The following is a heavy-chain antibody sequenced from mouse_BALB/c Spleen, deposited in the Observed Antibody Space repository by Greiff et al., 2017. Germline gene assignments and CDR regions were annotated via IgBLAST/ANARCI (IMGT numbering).Heavy chain of an antibody. CDR1: GFTFSSYA. Sequence: EVHLVESGGGLVKPGGSLKLSCAASGFTFSSYAMSWVRQSPEKRLEWVAEISSGGSYTYYPDTVTGRFTISRDNAKNTLYLEMSSLRSEDTAMYYCARVDYGSSYGYFDVWGAGTTVTVSS. CDR2: ISSGGSYT. J-gene: IGHJ1*01. CDR3: ARVDYGSSYGYFDV. D-gene: IGHD1-1*01. V-gene: IGHV5-9-4*01.